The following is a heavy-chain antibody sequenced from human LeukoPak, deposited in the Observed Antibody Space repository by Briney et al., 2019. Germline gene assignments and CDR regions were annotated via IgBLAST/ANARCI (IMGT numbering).Heavy chain of an antibody. Sequence: PSETLSLTCAVYGGSFSGYYWSWIRQPPGKGLEWIGEINHSGSTNYNPSLKSRVTISVDTSKNQFSLKLSSVTAADTAVYYCARVPITMVRGVTQLWGADYYYYYYMDVWGKGTTVTISS. J-gene: IGHJ6*03. CDR1: GGSFSGYY. CDR2: INHSGST. CDR3: ARVPITMVRGVTQLWGADYYYYYYMDV. D-gene: IGHD3-10*01. V-gene: IGHV4-34*01.